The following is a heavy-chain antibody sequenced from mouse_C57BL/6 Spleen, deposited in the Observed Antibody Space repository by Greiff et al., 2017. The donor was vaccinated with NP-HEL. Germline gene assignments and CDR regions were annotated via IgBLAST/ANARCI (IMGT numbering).Heavy chain of an antibody. V-gene: IGHV1-74*01. CDR3: AIEDSSGYDYAMDY. J-gene: IGHJ4*01. CDR1: GYTFTSYW. CDR2: IHPSDSDT. D-gene: IGHD3-2*02. Sequence: QVQLQQPGAELVKPGASVKVSRKASGYTFTSYWMHWVKQRPGQGLEWIGRIHPSDSDTNYNQKFKGKATLTVDKSSSTAYMQLSSLTSEDSAVYYCAIEDSSGYDYAMDYWGQGTSVTVSS.